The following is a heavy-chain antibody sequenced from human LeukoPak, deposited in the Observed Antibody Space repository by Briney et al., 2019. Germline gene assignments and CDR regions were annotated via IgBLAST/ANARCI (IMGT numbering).Heavy chain of an antibody. CDR2: IKPDGTEK. V-gene: IGHV3-7*05. Sequence: PGGSLRLSCAASGFTFNTYWMSWVRQAPGKGLEWVANIKPDGTEKYYVASVRGRFTISRDNAKNSLYLQMNSLRAEDTAVFYCARGPRSLDYWGQGALVTVSS. J-gene: IGHJ4*01. CDR1: GFTFNTYW. CDR3: ARGPRSLDY.